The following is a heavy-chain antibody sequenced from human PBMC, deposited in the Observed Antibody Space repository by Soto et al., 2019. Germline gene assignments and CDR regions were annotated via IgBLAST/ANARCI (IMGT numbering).Heavy chain of an antibody. Sequence: GGSLRLSCAASGFTFSSYGMHWVRQAPGKGLEWVAVISYDGSNKYYADSVKGRFTISRDNSKNTLYLQMNSLRAQDTAVYYCARGFQLRLLEWSRMDVWGQGTTVTVSS. J-gene: IGHJ6*02. D-gene: IGHD3-3*01. V-gene: IGHV3-30*03. CDR1: GFTFSSYG. CDR2: ISYDGSNK. CDR3: ARGFQLRLLEWSRMDV.